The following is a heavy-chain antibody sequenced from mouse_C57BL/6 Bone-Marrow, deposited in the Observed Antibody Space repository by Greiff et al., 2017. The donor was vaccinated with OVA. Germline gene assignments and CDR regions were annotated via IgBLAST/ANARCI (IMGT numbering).Heavy chain of an antibody. Sequence: VKLQESGAELVKPGASVKMSCKASGYTFTTYPIEWMKQNHGKSLEWIGNFHPYNDDTKYNEKFKGKATLTVEKSSSTVYLELSRLTSDDSAVYYCARGGGSSYEAMDYWGQGTSVTVSS. J-gene: IGHJ4*01. CDR2: FHPYNDDT. CDR1: GYTFTTYP. D-gene: IGHD1-1*01. V-gene: IGHV1-47*01. CDR3: ARGGGSSYEAMDY.